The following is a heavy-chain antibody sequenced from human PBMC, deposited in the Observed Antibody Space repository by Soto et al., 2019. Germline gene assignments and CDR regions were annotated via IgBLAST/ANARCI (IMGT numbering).Heavy chain of an antibody. J-gene: IGHJ4*02. Sequence: PGGSLRLSCAASGFALSNYAMSWVRQAPGKGLEWVSSLNDDGASTYYAGSVKGRFTISRDNSKNTLYLQMNSLRAEDTAVYYCAKDIDRGYSYGFVRDYWGQGTQVTISS. CDR2: LNDDGAST. D-gene: IGHD5-18*01. CDR3: AKDIDRGYSYGFVRDY. V-gene: IGHV3-23*01. CDR1: GFALSNYA.